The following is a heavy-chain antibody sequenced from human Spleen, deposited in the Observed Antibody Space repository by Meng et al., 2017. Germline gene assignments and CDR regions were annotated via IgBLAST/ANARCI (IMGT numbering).Heavy chain of an antibody. Sequence: QVQLQESGPGLVKPSGTLSLTCAVSGDSIRTDKWWSWVRQPPGKGLEWIGEVYHSGDTNYNPSLKSRITMSVDTSKNQFYLKLNSVTAADTAVYYCVRSSGWVKTGFDPWGQGTLVTVSS. V-gene: IGHV4-4*02. J-gene: IGHJ5*02. D-gene: IGHD6-19*01. CDR1: GDSIRTDKW. CDR2: VYHSGDT. CDR3: VRSSGWVKTGFDP.